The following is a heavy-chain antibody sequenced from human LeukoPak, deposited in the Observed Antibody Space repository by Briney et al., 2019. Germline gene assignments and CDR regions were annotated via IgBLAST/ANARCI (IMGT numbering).Heavy chain of an antibody. CDR1: GYTFTGYY. D-gene: IGHD4-17*01. CDR3: ARQGGYYGDYVGDYYYYYGMDV. V-gene: IGHV1-2*02. J-gene: IGHJ6*02. CDR2: INPNSGGT. Sequence: ASVKVSCKASGYTFTGYYMHWVPQAPGQGLERMGWINPNSGGTNYAQKFQSRVTMTRDTSISTAYMELSRLRADDTAVYYGARQGGYYGDYVGDYYYYYGMDVWGQGTTVTVSS.